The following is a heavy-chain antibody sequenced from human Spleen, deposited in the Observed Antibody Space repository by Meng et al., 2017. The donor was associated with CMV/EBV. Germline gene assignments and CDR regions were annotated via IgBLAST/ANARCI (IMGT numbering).Heavy chain of an antibody. Sequence: GESLKISCAASGFTFRSYTMGWVRQAPGKGLEWVSAISGSGDGTHYADSVKGRFTISRDNSKNTLYLQMNSLRAEDTAVYYCAKRPIIAAAGSYYFDYWGQGTLVTVSS. CDR2: ISGSGDGT. CDR1: GFTFRSYT. D-gene: IGHD6-13*01. CDR3: AKRPIIAAAGSYYFDY. J-gene: IGHJ4*02. V-gene: IGHV3-23*01.